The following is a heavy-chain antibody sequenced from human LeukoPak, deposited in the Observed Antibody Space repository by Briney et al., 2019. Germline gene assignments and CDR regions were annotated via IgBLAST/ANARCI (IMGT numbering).Heavy chain of an antibody. CDR3: ARSGIEDIVLMVYAHFDY. CDR2: INDSGST. J-gene: IGHJ4*02. D-gene: IGHD2-8*01. V-gene: IGHV4-34*01. CDR1: GGSFSGYY. Sequence: SETLSLTCAVYGGSFSGYYWSWIRQPPGKGLEWIGEINDSGSTNYNPSLKSRVTISVDTSKNQFSLKLSSVTATHTAVYYCARSGIEDIVLMVYAHFDYWGQGTLVTVSS.